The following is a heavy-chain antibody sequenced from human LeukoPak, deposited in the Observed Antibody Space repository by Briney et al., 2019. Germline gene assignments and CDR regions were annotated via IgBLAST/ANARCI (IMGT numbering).Heavy chain of an antibody. V-gene: IGHV4-59*08. J-gene: IGHJ4*02. CDR1: GDSIRSYY. D-gene: IGHD1-26*01. CDR2: IYYSGST. CDR3: ARQVGGTGVFDY. Sequence: SETLSLTCTVSGDSIRSYYWSWIRQPPGKGLEWIGYIYYSGSTNYNPSLKSRVTISVDTSKNQFSLKLSSVTAADTAVYYCARQVGGTGVFDYWGQGTLVTVSS.